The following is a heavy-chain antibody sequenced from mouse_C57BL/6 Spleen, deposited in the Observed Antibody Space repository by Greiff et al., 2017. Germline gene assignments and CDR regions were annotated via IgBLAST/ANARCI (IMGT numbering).Heavy chain of an antibody. J-gene: IGHJ3*01. D-gene: IGHD3-2*02. V-gene: IGHV5-9-1*02. CDR3: TRDEDSSGYVAY. CDR2: ISSGGDYI. CDR1: GFTFSSYA. Sequence: EVMLVESGEGLVKPGGSLKLSCAASGFTFSSYAMSWVRQTPEKRLEWVAYISSGGDYIYYADTVKGRVTISRDNARNTLYLQRSSLKSEDTAMYYCTRDEDSSGYVAYWGQGTLVTVSA.